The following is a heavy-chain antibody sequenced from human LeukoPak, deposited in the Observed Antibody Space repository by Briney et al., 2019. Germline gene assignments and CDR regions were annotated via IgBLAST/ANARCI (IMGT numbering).Heavy chain of an antibody. D-gene: IGHD5-12*01. CDR2: INAGNGNT. CDR3: ARDGGYDGNEPREMDY. J-gene: IGHJ4*02. Sequence: ASVKVSCNASGYTFTSFALHWVRQAPGQRLEWMGWINAGNGNTKYSQKFQGRVTIFRDTSATTAYMVLSSLRSEDTAVYYCARDGGYDGNEPREMDYWGQGTLVTVPS. V-gene: IGHV1-3*01. CDR1: GYTFTSFA.